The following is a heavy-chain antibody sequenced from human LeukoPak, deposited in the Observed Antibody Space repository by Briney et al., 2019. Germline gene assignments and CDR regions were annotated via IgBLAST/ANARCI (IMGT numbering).Heavy chain of an antibody. CDR3: ARDKGIVGAQGI. CDR1: GGSIKSYY. J-gene: IGHJ3*02. D-gene: IGHD1-26*01. V-gene: IGHV4-59*01. CDR2: IYYSGSP. Sequence: SETLSLTCTVSGGSIKSYYWNWIRQPPGKGLELIGYIYYSGSPTYNPSLKSRVTISVDTSKNQFSLQLSSVTAADTAVYYCARDKGIVGAQGIWGQGTMVTVSS.